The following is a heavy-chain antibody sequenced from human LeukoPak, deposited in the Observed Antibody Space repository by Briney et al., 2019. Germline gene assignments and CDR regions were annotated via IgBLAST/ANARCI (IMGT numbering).Heavy chain of an antibody. Sequence: SVKVSCKASGGTFSSYTISWVRQAPGQGLEWMGRIIPIFGTANYAQKFQGRVTITTDESTSTAYMELSSLRSEDTAVYYCARGIRDYYFDYWGQGTLVTVSS. CDR1: GGTFSSYT. V-gene: IGHV1-69*05. CDR2: IIPIFGTA. D-gene: IGHD5-18*01. CDR3: ARGIRDYYFDY. J-gene: IGHJ4*02.